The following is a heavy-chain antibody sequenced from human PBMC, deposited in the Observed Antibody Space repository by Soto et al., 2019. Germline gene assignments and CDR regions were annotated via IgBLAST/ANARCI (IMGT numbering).Heavy chain of an antibody. V-gene: IGHV4-31*03. CDR2: IYYSGGT. CDR3: ARDRAGTAFDY. D-gene: IGHD1-7*01. J-gene: IGHJ4*02. Sequence: SETLSLTCIVSGGSISSSNYYWSWVRQHSGKGLEWIGYIYYSGGTYYNPSLKSRVTISLDTSRNQFSLNLNSVTAADTAVYYCARDRAGTAFDYWGQGTLVTVS. CDR1: GGSISSSNYY.